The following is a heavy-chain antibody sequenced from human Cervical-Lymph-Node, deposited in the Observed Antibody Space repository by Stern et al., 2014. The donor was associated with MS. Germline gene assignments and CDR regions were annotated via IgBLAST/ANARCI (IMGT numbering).Heavy chain of an antibody. Sequence: VQLVESGPGLVKPSQTLSLTCTVSGGSVGSGSYDWSWIRQPAGKGLEWIGRIYTTGSTYYNPPLNSRVSLSKVTYKHQFSLMLPSVTAADTAVYYCARDKEDTNMAFRYFDNWGQGTLVTVSS. CDR3: ARDKEDTNMAFRYFDN. CDR1: GGSVGSGSYD. J-gene: IGHJ4*02. CDR2: IYTTGST. V-gene: IGHV4-61*02. D-gene: IGHD5-18*01.